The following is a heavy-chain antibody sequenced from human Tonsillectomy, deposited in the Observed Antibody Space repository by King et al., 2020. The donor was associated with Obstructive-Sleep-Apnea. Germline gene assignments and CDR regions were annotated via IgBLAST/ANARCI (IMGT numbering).Heavy chain of an antibody. CDR2: ISGGSDIV. D-gene: IGHD3-10*01. CDR3: AXXRGMGSWXYIXF. J-gene: IGHJ4*02. CDR1: DFTFSTYS. V-gene: IGHV3-48*04. Sequence: VQLVESGGGLVQPGGSLRLSCAATDFTFSTYSMNWIRQTPGKRLEWLSYISGGSDIVHYADSVKGRFTTSRDNAKSSLHLQMNGLRVEDTAVYYCAXXRGMGSWXYIXFXGQGTLVTVSS.